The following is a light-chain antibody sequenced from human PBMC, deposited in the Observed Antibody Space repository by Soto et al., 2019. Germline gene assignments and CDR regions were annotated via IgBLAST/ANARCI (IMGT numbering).Light chain of an antibody. J-gene: IGKJ4*01. CDR1: QSVSSN. CDR2: GAS. Sequence: EIVMTQSRATLSVSPGERATLSCRASQSVSSNLAWYQQKPGQAPRLLIFGASTRATGIPARFSGSGSGTDFTLTISSLQSADFAIYYCQQYNNWLTFGGGTKVDIK. V-gene: IGKV3-15*01. CDR3: QQYNNWLT.